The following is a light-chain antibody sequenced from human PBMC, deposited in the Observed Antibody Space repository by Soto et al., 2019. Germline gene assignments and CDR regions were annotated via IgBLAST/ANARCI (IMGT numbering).Light chain of an antibody. CDR3: QQRSNWPPALT. CDR1: QSVSSY. CDR2: DAS. V-gene: IGKV3-11*01. J-gene: IGKJ4*01. Sequence: EIVLTQSPATLSLSPGERATLSRRASQSVSSYLAWYQQNPGQAPRLLIYDASNRATGIPARFSGSGSGTDFTLTISSLEPEDFAVYYCQQRSNWPPALTFGGGTKVDIK.